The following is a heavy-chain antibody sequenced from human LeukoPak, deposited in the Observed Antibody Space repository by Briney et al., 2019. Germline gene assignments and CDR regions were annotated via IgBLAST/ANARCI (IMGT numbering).Heavy chain of an antibody. Sequence: GASVKVSCKASGYTFTSYGISWVRQAPGQGLEWMGCISAYNGNTNYAQKLQGRVTMTTDTSTSTAYMELRSLRSDDTAVYYCARGFRVASCYYDSSGYYYGYWGQGTLVTVSS. J-gene: IGHJ4*02. CDR1: GYTFTSYG. D-gene: IGHD3-22*01. CDR3: ARGFRVASCYYDSSGYYYGY. V-gene: IGHV1-18*01. CDR2: ISAYNGNT.